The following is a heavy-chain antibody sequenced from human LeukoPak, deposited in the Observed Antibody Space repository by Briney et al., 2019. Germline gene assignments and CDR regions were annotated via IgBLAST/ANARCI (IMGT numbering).Heavy chain of an antibody. CDR2: IYYSGST. V-gene: IGHV4-59*01. Sequence: SSETLSLTCTVSGASISSYYWSWIRQSPGKGLEWIGYIYYSGSTMYNPSLKSRVTISVDTSKNQVSLKLSSVTAADTAVYYCARKDFWSGYFDYWGQGTQVTVSS. CDR1: GASISSYY. CDR3: ARKDFWSGYFDY. D-gene: IGHD3-3*01. J-gene: IGHJ4*02.